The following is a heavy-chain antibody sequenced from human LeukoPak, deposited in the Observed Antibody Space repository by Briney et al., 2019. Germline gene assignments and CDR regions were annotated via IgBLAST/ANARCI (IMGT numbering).Heavy chain of an antibody. CDR3: ARVSGSSGYLYDY. CDR2: INNDGSST. Sequence: GGSLRLSCAASGFIFSSYWMHWVRQAPGKGLVWVSHINNDGSSTNYADSVKGRFTISRDNSKNTLYLQMNSLRAEDTAVYYCARVSGSSGYLYDYWGQGTLVTVSS. CDR1: GFIFSSYW. J-gene: IGHJ4*02. V-gene: IGHV3-74*01. D-gene: IGHD3-22*01.